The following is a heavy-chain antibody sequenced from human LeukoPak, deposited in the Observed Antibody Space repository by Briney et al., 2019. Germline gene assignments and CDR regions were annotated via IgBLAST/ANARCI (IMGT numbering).Heavy chain of an antibody. CDR2: ISGSGGST. V-gene: IGHV3-23*01. D-gene: IGHD6-13*01. Sequence: TGGSLRLSCAASGFTFSSYAMSWVRQAPGKGLEWVSAISGSGGSTYYADSVKGRFTISRDNSKNTLYLQMNSLRAEDTAVYYCAKGQGLRGSSSWYSDWFDPWGQGTLVTVSS. CDR3: AKGQGLRGSSSWYSDWFDP. CDR1: GFTFSSYA. J-gene: IGHJ5*02.